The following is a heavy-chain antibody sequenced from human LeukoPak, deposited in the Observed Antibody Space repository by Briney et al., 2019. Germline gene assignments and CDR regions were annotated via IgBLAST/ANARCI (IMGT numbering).Heavy chain of an antibody. V-gene: IGHV3-23*01. Sequence: GGSLRLSCAASGFXFSTYAMTWVRQAPGKGLEWLSGITGSGGSTSYADSVKGRFTISRDNPKNTLYLQMNSLRAEDTAVYYCAKTALGYFYTMDVWGQGTTVTVSS. J-gene: IGHJ6*02. D-gene: IGHD7-27*01. CDR2: ITGSGGST. CDR1: GFXFSTYA. CDR3: AKTALGYFYTMDV.